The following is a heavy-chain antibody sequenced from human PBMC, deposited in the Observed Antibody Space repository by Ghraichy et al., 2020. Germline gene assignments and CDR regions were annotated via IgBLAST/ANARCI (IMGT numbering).Heavy chain of an antibody. CDR3: ARDLSYDSSGYYPLSPYYYYYYGMDV. CDR1: GFTFSSYS. D-gene: IGHD3-22*01. J-gene: IGHJ6*02. V-gene: IGHV3-48*02. Sequence: GESLNISCAASGFTFSSYSMNWVRQAPGKGLEWVSYISSSSSTIYYADSVKGRFTISRDNAKNSLFLQMNSLRDEDTAVYYCARDLSYDSSGYYPLSPYYYYYYGMDVWGQGTTVTVSS. CDR2: ISSSSSTI.